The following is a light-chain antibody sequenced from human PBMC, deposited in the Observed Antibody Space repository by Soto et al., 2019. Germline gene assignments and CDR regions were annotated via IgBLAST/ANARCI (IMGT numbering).Light chain of an antibody. CDR1: SSDFGSYKF. CDR2: ETS. V-gene: IGLV2-23*01. Sequence: QSVLTQPASVSGSPGQSVTISCTGTSSDFGSYKFVSWYRHHPGTVPKVIIYETSKRPSGVSDRFSGSKSGNTASLTISGLQAEDEAYYYCFSFTSTNTHVFGSGTKVTVL. CDR3: FSFTSTNTHV. J-gene: IGLJ1*01.